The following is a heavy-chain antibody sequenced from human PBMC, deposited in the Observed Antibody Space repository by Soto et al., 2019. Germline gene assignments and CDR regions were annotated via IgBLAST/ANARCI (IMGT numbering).Heavy chain of an antibody. CDR1: GGSFSGYY. D-gene: IGHD3-3*01. V-gene: IGHV4-34*01. CDR3: ARGFSFGVVRWFDP. CDR2: INHSGST. Sequence: SETLSLTCAVYGGSFSGYYWSWIRQPPGKGLEWIGEINHSGSTNYNPSLKSRVTISVDTSKNQFSLKLSSVTAADTAVYYCARGFSFGVVRWFDPWGQGTLVPVSS. J-gene: IGHJ5*02.